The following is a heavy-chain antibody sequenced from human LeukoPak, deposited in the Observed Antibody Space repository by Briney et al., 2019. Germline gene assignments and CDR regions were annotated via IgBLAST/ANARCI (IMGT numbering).Heavy chain of an antibody. CDR2: ISSSSSYI. V-gene: IGHV3-21*04. D-gene: IGHD3-22*01. CDR3: AKCPYDSSGYYSR. Sequence: GGSLRLSCAASGFTFSSYSMNWVRQAPGKGLEWVSSISSSSSYIYYADSVKGRFTISRDNSKNTLYLQMNSLRAEDTAVYYCAKCPYDSSGYYSRWGQGTLVTVSS. J-gene: IGHJ4*02. CDR1: GFTFSSYS.